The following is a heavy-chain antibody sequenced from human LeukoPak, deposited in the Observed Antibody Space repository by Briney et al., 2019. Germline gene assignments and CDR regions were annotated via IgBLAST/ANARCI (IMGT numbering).Heavy chain of an antibody. CDR3: ARGIGTINFDY. D-gene: IGHD1-7*01. CDR1: GGSMSSYY. V-gene: IGHV4-4*07. Sequence: SETLSLTCSVSGGSMSSYYWSWIRQPAGKGLEWIGRIYTTGNTNYNPSLKSRVTISVDTSKNQFSLKLDSVTAADTAVYYCARGIGTINFDYWGQGVLVTVSS. J-gene: IGHJ4*02. CDR2: IYTTGNT.